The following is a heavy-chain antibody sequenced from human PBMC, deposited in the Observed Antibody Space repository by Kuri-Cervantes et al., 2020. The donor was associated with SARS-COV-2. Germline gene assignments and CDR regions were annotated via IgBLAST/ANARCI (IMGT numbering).Heavy chain of an antibody. CDR1: GFTVSSNY. D-gene: IGHD3-22*01. CDR2: IHSGGST. J-gene: IGHJ3*02. CDR3: ARDSRITMIVGGGPGAFDI. V-gene: IGHV3-66*01. Sequence: GGSLRLSCAASGFTVSSNYMSWVRQAPGKGLEWVSVIHSGGSTYYADSVKGRFTISRDNSKNKLYLQMNSLRAEDTDVYYCARDSRITMIVGGGPGAFDIWGQGTMVTVSS.